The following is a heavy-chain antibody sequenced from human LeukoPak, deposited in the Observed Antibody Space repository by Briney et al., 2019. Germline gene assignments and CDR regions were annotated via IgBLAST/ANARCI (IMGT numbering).Heavy chain of an antibody. CDR1: GFTFQDHG. CDR3: AKGHTAMVDDAFDI. D-gene: IGHD5-18*01. Sequence: GGSLRLSCAASGFTFQDHGMSWVRQAPGKGPEWVANIKPDGYEKYYVDSVKGRFTISRDNTKNLLYLQMNSLRAEDMALYYCAKGHTAMVDDAFDIWGQGTMVTVSS. CDR2: IKPDGYEK. V-gene: IGHV3-7*03. J-gene: IGHJ3*02.